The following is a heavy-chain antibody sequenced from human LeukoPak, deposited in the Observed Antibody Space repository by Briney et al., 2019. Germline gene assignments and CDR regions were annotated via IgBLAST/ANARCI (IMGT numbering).Heavy chain of an antibody. J-gene: IGHJ3*02. V-gene: IGHV1-69*05. CDR1: GGTFSSYA. D-gene: IGHD2-15*01. Sequence: SVKVSCKASGGTFSSYAISWVRQAPGQGLEWMGRVIPIFGTANYAQKFQGRVTITTDESTSTAYMELSSLRSEDTAVYYCARDRGIVVVVAAYDAFVIWGQGTMVTVSS. CDR3: ARDRGIVVVVAAYDAFVI. CDR2: VIPIFGTA.